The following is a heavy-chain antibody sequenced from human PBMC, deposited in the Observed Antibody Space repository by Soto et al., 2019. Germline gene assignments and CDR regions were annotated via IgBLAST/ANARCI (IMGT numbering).Heavy chain of an antibody. CDR3: ARDQRGYSIKALDY. V-gene: IGHV1-69*13. CDR1: GGTFSSYA. Sequence: GASVKVSCKASGGTFSSYAISWVRQAPGQGLEWMGGIIPIFGTANYAQKFQGRVTITADESTSTAYMELGSLRSEDTAVYYCARDQRGYSIKALDYWGQGTLVTVSS. CDR2: IIPIFGTA. J-gene: IGHJ4*02. D-gene: IGHD3-22*01.